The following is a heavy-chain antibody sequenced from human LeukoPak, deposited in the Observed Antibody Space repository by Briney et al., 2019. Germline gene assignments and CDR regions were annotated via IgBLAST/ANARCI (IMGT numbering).Heavy chain of an antibody. V-gene: IGHV1-69*05. CDR2: IIPIFGTA. CDR1: GGTFSSYA. CDR3: AREGMRTRDFDY. Sequence: SVKVSCKASGGTFSSYAISWVRQAPGQGLEWMGGIIPIFGTANYAQKFQGRVTITTDESTSTAYMELSSLRSGDTAVHYCAREGMRTRDFDYWGQGTLVTVSS. J-gene: IGHJ4*02.